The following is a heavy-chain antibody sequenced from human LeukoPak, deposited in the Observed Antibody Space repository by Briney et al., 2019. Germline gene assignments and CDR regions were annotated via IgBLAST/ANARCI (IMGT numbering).Heavy chain of an antibody. CDR3: ARERVVPAAMPFDY. D-gene: IGHD2-2*01. CDR1: NGSFRGYY. Sequence: SETLSLTCAVYNGSFRGYYWSWIRQPPGKGLEWIGEINHSGITHYNPSLESRVTISVDTSKNQVSLKVRSVTAADTALYYCARERVVPAAMPFDYWGQRTLVTVSS. CDR2: INHSGIT. J-gene: IGHJ4*02. V-gene: IGHV4-34*01.